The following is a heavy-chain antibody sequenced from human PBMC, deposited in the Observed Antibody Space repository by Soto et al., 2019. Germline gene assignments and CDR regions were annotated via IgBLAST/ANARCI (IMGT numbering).Heavy chain of an antibody. CDR3: ARDAGSSSSGPVNWFDP. Sequence: GGSLRLSCAASGFTFSSYSMNWVRQAPGKGLEWVSSISSSSSYIYYADSVKGRFTISRDNAKNSLYLQRNSLRAEDTAVYYCARDAGSSSSGPVNWFDPWGQGTLVTVSS. CDR1: GFTFSSYS. CDR2: ISSSSSYI. V-gene: IGHV3-21*01. J-gene: IGHJ5*02. D-gene: IGHD6-6*01.